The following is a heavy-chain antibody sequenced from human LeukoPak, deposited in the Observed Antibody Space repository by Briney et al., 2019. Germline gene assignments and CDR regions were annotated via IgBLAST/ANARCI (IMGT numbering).Heavy chain of an antibody. D-gene: IGHD2-15*01. CDR3: TTNSLGYFISLDCLIDY. V-gene: IGHV3-15*01. J-gene: IGHJ4*02. CDR2: IKSKIDGETV. CDR1: GLTFSNAW. Sequence: GGSLRLSCVASGLTFSNAWMTWVRQAPGKGLEWIGRIKSKIDGETVDYGAPVKGRFTISRDDSQDTVYLQLDSLKVEDTALYYCTTNSLGYFISLDCLIDYWGQGTMVAVSS.